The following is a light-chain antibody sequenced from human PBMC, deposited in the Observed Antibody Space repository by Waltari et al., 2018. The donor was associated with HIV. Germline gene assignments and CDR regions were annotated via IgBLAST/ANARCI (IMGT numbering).Light chain of an antibody. CDR2: DAS. CDR3: QQYNNWPPAYT. J-gene: IGKJ2*01. Sequence: EIMMTQSPATLSVSPGDTATLSCRASPSVSTNLAWYQQKPGQAPRLLLYDASTRATGVPARFSGGGSETEFTLTITSLQSEDFAVYYCQQYNNWPPAYTFGQGTKLEIK. V-gene: IGKV3-15*01. CDR1: PSVSTN.